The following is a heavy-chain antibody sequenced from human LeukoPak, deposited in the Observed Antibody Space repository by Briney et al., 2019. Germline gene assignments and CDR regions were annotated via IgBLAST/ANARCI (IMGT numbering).Heavy chain of an antibody. D-gene: IGHD5-18*01. Sequence: ASVKVSCKASGYTFTGYYMHWVRQAPGQGLEWMGWINPNSGGTNYAQKFQGRVTMTRDTSISTAYLQWSSLKASDTAMYYCARHMWHTAMVNPFDYWGQGTLVTVSS. CDR1: GYTFTGYY. V-gene: IGHV1-2*02. CDR2: INPNSGGT. CDR3: ARHMWHTAMVNPFDY. J-gene: IGHJ4*02.